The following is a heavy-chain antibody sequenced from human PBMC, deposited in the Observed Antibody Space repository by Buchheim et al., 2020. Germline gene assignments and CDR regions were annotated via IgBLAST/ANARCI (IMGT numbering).Heavy chain of an antibody. CDR3: ARDNYDYYGMDV. Sequence: QVQLQQWGAGLLKPSETLSLTCAVYGGSFSGYYWSWFRQPPGKGLEWIGEINHSGSTNYNPSLKSRVTISVDKSKNTFSLKLSSVTAADTAVYYCARDNYDYYGMDVWGQGTT. J-gene: IGHJ6*02. CDR2: INHSGST. CDR1: GGSFSGYY. V-gene: IGHV4-34*01.